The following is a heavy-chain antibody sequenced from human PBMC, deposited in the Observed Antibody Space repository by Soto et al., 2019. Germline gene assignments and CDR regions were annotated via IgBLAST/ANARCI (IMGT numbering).Heavy chain of an antibody. CDR3: AREVLGYCSSTSCYGYYYYGMDV. J-gene: IGHJ6*02. V-gene: IGHV4-4*07. CDR2: IYTSGST. D-gene: IGHD2-2*01. Sequence: SDTLSLTCTVSGGSISSYYWSWIRRPAGKGLEWIGRIYTSGSTNYNPSLKSRVTMSVDTSKNQFSLKLSSVTAADTAVYYCAREVLGYCSSTSCYGYYYYGMDVWGQGTTVT. CDR1: GGSISSYY.